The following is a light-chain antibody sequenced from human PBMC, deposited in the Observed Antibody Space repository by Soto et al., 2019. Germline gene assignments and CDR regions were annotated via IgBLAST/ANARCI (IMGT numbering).Light chain of an antibody. J-gene: IGKJ1*01. CDR2: RAS. CDR3: QQYSSDST. Sequence: DIQMTQSPSTLSASVGDRVTITCRASQNINNWLAWYQQKPGKAPKLLIYRASSLENGVPSRFSGRGSGTDFIFTITGLQPDDFATYDCQQYSSDSTFGQGTKVEIK. V-gene: IGKV1-5*03. CDR1: QNINNW.